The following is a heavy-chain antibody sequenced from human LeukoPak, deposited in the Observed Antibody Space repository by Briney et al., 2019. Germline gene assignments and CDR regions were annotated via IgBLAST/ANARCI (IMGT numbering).Heavy chain of an antibody. CDR2: INQHGSEK. D-gene: IGHD3-22*01. CDR3: AKESESYDSSGSTFDY. V-gene: IGHV3-7*01. J-gene: IGHJ4*02. Sequence: GGSLRLSCAASGDAFGRYWVSWVRQAPGKGLEWVANINQHGSEKYYGDSVKGRFTTSRDNAKNSLYLQMNSLRAEDTAVYYCAKESESYDSSGSTFDYWGQGTLVTVSS. CDR1: GDAFGRYW.